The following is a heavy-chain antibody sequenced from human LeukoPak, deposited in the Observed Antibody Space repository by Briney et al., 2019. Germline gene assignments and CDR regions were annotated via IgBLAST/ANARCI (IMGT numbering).Heavy chain of an antibody. V-gene: IGHV4-61*02. Sequence: SQTLSLTCTVSGDSISSGDYYWSWIRQPAGKGLEWIGRISSSGSTNYNPSLKSRVTISVDTSKNQFSLKLSSVTAADTAVYYCARDHGSGFDDAFDIWGQGTMVTVSS. D-gene: IGHD3-10*01. J-gene: IGHJ3*02. CDR2: ISSSGST. CDR3: ARDHGSGFDDAFDI. CDR1: GDSISSGDYY.